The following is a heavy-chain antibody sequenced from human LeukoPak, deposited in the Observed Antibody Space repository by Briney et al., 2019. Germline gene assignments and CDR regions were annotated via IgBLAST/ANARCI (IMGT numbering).Heavy chain of an antibody. CDR3: AKEDGVFEQWLVQGLAPDY. D-gene: IGHD6-19*01. J-gene: IGHJ4*02. CDR2: ISGSGGST. CDR1: GFTFSSYA. Sequence: PGGSLRLSCAASGFTFSSYAMSWVRQAPGKGLEWVSAISGSGGSTYYADSVKGRFTVSRDNSKNPLYLQMNSLRAEDTAVYYCAKEDGVFEQWLVQGLAPDYWGQETLVTVSS. V-gene: IGHV3-23*01.